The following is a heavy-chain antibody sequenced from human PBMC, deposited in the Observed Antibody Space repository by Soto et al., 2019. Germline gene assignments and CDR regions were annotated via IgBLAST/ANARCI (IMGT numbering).Heavy chain of an antibody. CDR2: ISGSGGST. Sequence: GGSLRLSCAASGFTFSSYAMSWVRQAPGKGLEWVSAISGSGGSTYYADSVKGRFTISRDNSKNQFSLKLSSVTAADTAVYYCARVEEGYSGAYYFDYWGQGTLVTVSS. J-gene: IGHJ4*02. D-gene: IGHD5-12*01. CDR1: GFTFSSYA. CDR3: ARVEEGYSGAYYFDY. V-gene: IGHV3-23*01.